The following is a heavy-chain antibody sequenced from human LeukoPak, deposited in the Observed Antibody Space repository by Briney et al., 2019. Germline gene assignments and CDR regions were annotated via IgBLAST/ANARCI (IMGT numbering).Heavy chain of an antibody. CDR1: DVSINKYY. CDR3: ARTTTGGGWYLYH. Sequence: SETLCLTCSVSDVSINKYYWTWIRQPPGKGVEWISFIHYSGATTYNASLKSRLTISMDTSKNQFSRSRTCVTSAETVGYYCARTTTGGGWYLYHWRQGTPVTVP. J-gene: IGHJ1*01. V-gene: IGHV4-59*01. CDR2: IHYSGAT. D-gene: IGHD6-19*01.